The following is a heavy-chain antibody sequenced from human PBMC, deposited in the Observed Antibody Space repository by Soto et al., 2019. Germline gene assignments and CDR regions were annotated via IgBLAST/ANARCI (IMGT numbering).Heavy chain of an antibody. CDR2: ISVYNGNT. CDR1: GYTFTSYG. CDR3: ARGQKLFQDGRFDY. D-gene: IGHD1-1*01. J-gene: IGHJ4*02. Sequence: QVQLVQSGAEVKKPGASVRVSCKASGYTFTSYGITWVRQAPGQGLEWMGWISVYNGNTNYAQRLQGRGTMTTDTSTTTAYMELRSLRSDDTAVYYCARGQKLFQDGRFDYWGQGTLVTVSS. V-gene: IGHV1-18*01.